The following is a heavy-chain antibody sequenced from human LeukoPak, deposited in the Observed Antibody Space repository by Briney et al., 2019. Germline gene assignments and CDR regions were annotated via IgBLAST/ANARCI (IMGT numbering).Heavy chain of an antibody. CDR2: ISWNSGGM. CDR1: GFTFDDYA. D-gene: IGHD4-11*01. CDR3: AKDVTYSNSHTFAV. V-gene: IGHV3-9*01. J-gene: IGHJ3*01. Sequence: GGSLRLSCAASGFTFDDYAMHWVRQAPGKGLEWVSGISWNSGGMGYADSVEGRFTIFRDNAKNSLYLLMNTLRAEDTALYYCAKDVTYSNSHTFAVWGQGTMVTVSS.